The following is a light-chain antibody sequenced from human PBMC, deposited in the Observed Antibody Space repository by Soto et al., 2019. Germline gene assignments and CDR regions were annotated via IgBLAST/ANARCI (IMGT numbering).Light chain of an antibody. V-gene: IGKV3-20*01. J-gene: IGKJ1*01. CDR2: GAS. Sequence: EIVLTQSPCTLSLSPGDRATLSCRASQSVSASYLVWLRQKPGQTPRLVIFGASSRATGIPDRFSGSGSGTDFTLTISRLEPEDFAVYYCQQYDSSPRWTFGQGTKVDIK. CDR3: QQYDSSPRWT. CDR1: QSVSASY.